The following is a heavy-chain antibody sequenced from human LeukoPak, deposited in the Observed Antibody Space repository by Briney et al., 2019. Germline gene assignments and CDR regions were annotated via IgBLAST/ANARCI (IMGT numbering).Heavy chain of an antibody. Sequence: PGGSLRLSCAASGFTFSSYSMNWVRQAPGKGLEWVSCTSSSSSYIYYADSVKGRFTISRDNAKNSLYLQMNSLRAEDTAVYYCAELGITMIGGVWGKGTTVTISS. J-gene: IGHJ6*04. CDR1: GFTFSSYS. D-gene: IGHD3-10*02. CDR2: TSSSSSYI. CDR3: AELGITMIGGV. V-gene: IGHV3-21*01.